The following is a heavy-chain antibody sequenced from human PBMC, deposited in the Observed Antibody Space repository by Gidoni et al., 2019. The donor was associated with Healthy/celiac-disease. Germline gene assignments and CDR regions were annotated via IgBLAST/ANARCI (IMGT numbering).Heavy chain of an antibody. CDR3: ARDRPPNYDFWSGQYIGGVDY. Sequence: QVQLVESGGGLVKPGGSLRLSCAASGFTFSAYYMSWIRQAPGKGLELVSYISSSGSTIYYADSVKGRFTISRDNAKNSLYLQMNSLRAEDTAVYYCARDRPPNYDFWSGQYIGGVDYWGQGTLVTVSS. J-gene: IGHJ4*02. CDR2: ISSSGSTI. D-gene: IGHD3-3*01. V-gene: IGHV3-11*01. CDR1: GFTFSAYY.